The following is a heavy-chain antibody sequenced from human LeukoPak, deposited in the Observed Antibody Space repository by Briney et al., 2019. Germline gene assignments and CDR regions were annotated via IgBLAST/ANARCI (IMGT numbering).Heavy chain of an antibody. CDR1: GFTFSSYA. J-gene: IGHJ4*02. Sequence: GGSLRLPCAASGFTFSSYAMHWVRQAPGKGLEWVAVISFDGSDKYYADSVKGRFTISRDNSKNTLYLQMNSLRAEDTAVYYCARDQHSEIGVGANDYWGQGTLVTVSS. CDR2: ISFDGSDK. CDR3: ARDQHSEIGVGANDY. D-gene: IGHD1-26*01. V-gene: IGHV3-30-3*01.